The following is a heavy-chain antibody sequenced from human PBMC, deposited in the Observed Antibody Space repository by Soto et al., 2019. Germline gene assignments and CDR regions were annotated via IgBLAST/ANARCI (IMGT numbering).Heavy chain of an antibody. J-gene: IGHJ4*02. CDR3: ASTFYSRDYYFDY. CDR2: IYYSGST. V-gene: IGHV4-59*08. D-gene: IGHD6-13*01. CDR1: GGSISTYY. Sequence: SETLSLTCTGSGGSISTYYWRWIRQPPGKGLEWIGYIYYSGSTNYNPSLKSRVTISVDTSKNQFSLKLSSVTAADTAVYYCASTFYSRDYYFDYWGQGTLVTVS.